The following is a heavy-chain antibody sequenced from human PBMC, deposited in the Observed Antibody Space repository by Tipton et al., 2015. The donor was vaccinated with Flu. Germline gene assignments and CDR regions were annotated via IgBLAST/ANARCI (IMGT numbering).Heavy chain of an antibody. CDR2: ISYSGST. D-gene: IGHD6-13*01. V-gene: IGHV4-61*01. CDR1: SGSVSSGSYY. CDR3: ARGQQLVLSSDY. Sequence: TLSLTCTVSSGSVSSGSYYWGWIRQPPGKGLEWIGYISYSGSTNYNPSLKSRVTISVDTSRNQFSLRLTSVTAADTATYYCARGQQLVLSSDYWGQGTLVTVSS. J-gene: IGHJ4*02.